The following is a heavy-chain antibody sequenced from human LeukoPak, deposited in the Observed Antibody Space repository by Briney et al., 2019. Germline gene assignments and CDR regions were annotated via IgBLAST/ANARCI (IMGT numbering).Heavy chain of an antibody. D-gene: IGHD6-25*01. J-gene: IGHJ3*02. V-gene: IGHV3-30*18. CDR1: GFTFSSYG. Sequence: GGSLRLSCAASGFTFSSYGMHWVRQAPGKGLEWVAVISYDGSNKYYADSVKGRFTISRDNSKNTLYLQMNSLRAEDTAVYYCAKVWVAADLTNAFDIWGQGTMVTVSS. CDR2: ISYDGSNK. CDR3: AKVWVAADLTNAFDI.